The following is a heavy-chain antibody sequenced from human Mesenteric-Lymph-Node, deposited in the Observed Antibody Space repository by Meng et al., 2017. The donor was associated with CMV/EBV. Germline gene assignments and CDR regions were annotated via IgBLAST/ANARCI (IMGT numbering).Heavy chain of an antibody. J-gene: IGHJ4*02. V-gene: IGHV3-30-3*01. CDR3: TTAQPASYNFWSDYPPDY. CDR2: ISYDGSND. D-gene: IGHD3-3*01. Sequence: GESLKISCAAFGLTMSGYAMHWVRQAPGKGLEWVAVISYDGSNDYYADSVKGRFTISRDNSLDTLYLQMNSLRVDDTAVYYCTTAQPASYNFWSDYPPDYWGQGTLVTVSS. CDR1: GLTMSGYA.